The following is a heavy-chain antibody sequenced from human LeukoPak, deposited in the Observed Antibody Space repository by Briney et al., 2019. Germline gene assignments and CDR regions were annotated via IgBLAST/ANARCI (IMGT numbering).Heavy chain of an antibody. Sequence: GGSLRLSCAASGFTFSSYGMHWVRQAPGKGLEGVAFIRYDGSNKYYADSVKGRFTISRDNSKNTLYLQMNSLRAEDTAVYYCAKDEGKWELRGGYYFDYWGQGTLVTVSS. CDR1: GFTFSSYG. D-gene: IGHD1-26*01. CDR3: AKDEGKWELRGGYYFDY. J-gene: IGHJ4*02. CDR2: IRYDGSNK. V-gene: IGHV3-30*02.